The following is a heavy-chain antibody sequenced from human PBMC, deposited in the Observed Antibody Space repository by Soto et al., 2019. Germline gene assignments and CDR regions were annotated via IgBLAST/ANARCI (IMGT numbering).Heavy chain of an antibody. Sequence: QLQLQESGPGLVKPSETLSLTCTVSGGSISSSSYYWGWIRQPPGKGLEWIGSIYYSGSTYYHPSLKSRVTISVDTSKTQFSLKLSSVTAADTAVYYCARTPLGYCSSTCCYLFDYWVQGTMVTVSS. D-gene: IGHD2-2*01. CDR2: IYYSGST. CDR3: ARTPLGYCSSTCCYLFDY. J-gene: IGHJ4*02. CDR1: GGSISSSSYY. V-gene: IGHV4-39*01.